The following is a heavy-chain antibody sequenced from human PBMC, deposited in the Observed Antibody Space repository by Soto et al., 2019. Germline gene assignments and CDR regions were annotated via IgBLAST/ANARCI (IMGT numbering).Heavy chain of an antibody. J-gene: IGHJ5*02. CDR1: GYSFTSYW. D-gene: IGHD2-2*01. CDR2: IDPSDSYT. Sequence: PGESLKISCKGSGYSFTSYWISWVRQMPGKGLEWMGRIDPSDSYTNYSPSFQGHVTISADKSISTAYLQWSSLKASDTAMYYCAREVGKNLPAARDNWFDPWGQGTLVTVSS. CDR3: AREVGKNLPAARDNWFDP. V-gene: IGHV5-10-1*01.